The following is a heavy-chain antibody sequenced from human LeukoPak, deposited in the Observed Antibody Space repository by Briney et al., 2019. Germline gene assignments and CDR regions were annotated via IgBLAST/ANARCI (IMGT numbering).Heavy chain of an antibody. CDR2: IRYDGSNK. D-gene: IGHD3-3*01. CDR1: GFTFSIYG. V-gene: IGHV3-30*02. Sequence: PVGSLRLSPAASGFTFSIYGMHWVRPAPRKGLGWVAFIRYDGSNKYYADSVKGRFTISRDNSKKTLYLQMNSLRAEDTAVYYCANPKLRFLEWLLLDWGQGTLVTVSS. CDR3: ANPKLRFLEWLLLD. J-gene: IGHJ4*02.